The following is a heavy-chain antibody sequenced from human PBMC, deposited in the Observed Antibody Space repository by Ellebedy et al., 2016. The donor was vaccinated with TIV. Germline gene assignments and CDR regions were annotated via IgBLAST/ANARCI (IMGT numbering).Heavy chain of an antibody. V-gene: IGHV1-69*13. CDR1: GGTFSSYA. CDR2: IIPIFGTA. J-gene: IGHJ4*02. CDR3: ARSPEGDHASNFDY. D-gene: IGHD2-21*02. Sequence: AASVKVSCKASGGTFSSYAISWARQAPGQGLEWMGGIIPIFGTANYAQKFQGRVTITADESTSTAYMELSSLRSEDTAVYYCARSPEGDHASNFDYWGQGTLVTVSS.